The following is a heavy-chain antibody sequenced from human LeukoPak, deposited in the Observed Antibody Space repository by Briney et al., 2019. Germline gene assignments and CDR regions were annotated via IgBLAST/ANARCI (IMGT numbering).Heavy chain of an antibody. J-gene: IGHJ4*02. CDR3: ARSRDSSGYYYLL. D-gene: IGHD3-22*01. V-gene: IGHV5-51*01. CDR2: IYPDDSES. Sequence: GESLKISCEAAGYSFTNYWIGWVRQMPGKGLEGMGIIYPDDSESKYSPSFQGQVTISADKSISTAYLQWSSLKASDTAMYYCARSRDSSGYYYLLWGQGTLVTVFS. CDR1: GYSFTNYW.